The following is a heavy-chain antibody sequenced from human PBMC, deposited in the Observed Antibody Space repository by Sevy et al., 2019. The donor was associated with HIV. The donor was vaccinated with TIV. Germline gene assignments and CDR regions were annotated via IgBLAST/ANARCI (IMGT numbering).Heavy chain of an antibody. CDR3: AKGGEYCTNGVCYGDDAFDI. V-gene: IGHV3-23*01. CDR1: GFTISSYA. CDR2: ISGSGGST. Sequence: GGSLILSCAASGFTISSYAMSWVRQAPGKGLEWVSAISGSGGSTYYADSVKGRFTISRDNSKNTLYLQMNSLRAEDTAVYYCAKGGEYCTNGVCYGDDAFDIWGQGTMVTVSS. D-gene: IGHD2-8*01. J-gene: IGHJ3*02.